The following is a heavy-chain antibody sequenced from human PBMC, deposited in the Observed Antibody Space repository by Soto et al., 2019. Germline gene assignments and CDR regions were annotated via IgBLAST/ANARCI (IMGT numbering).Heavy chain of an antibody. Sequence: SETLSLTCAVYGGSFSGYYWSWIRQPPGKGLEWIGEINHSGSTNYNPSLKSRVTISVDTSKNQFSLKLSSVTAADTAVYYCARGALGTADSFFDYWGQGTLVTVSS. CDR3: ARGALGTADSFFDY. CDR1: GGSFSGYY. J-gene: IGHJ4*02. V-gene: IGHV4-34*01. CDR2: INHSGST. D-gene: IGHD2-21*01.